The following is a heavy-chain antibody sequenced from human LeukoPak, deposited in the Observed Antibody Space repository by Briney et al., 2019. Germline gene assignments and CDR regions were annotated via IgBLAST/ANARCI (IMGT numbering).Heavy chain of an antibody. Sequence: PSGTLSLTCTLSGGSLSSYYWSWIRQTPQKRLEWIGHIYYSGGTNYKPPLTSRDTMSLDTCRCHFSLKVKSVCVADTAGYYCARNGTHSGSDFYYYIVVWGKGTTGTVSS. CDR3: ARNGTHSGSDFYYYIVV. CDR1: GGSLSSYY. V-gene: IGHV4-59*08. J-gene: IGHJ6*03. D-gene: IGHD3-10*01. CDR2: IYYSGGT.